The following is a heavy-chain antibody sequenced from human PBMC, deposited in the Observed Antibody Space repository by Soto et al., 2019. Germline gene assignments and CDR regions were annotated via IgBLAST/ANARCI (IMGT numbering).Heavy chain of an antibody. CDR1: GFTFSNVW. V-gene: IGHV3-15*07. J-gene: IGHJ6*02. CDR2: IKSKTDGGTT. CDR3: TTDGGVRGVITHYYYGMDV. D-gene: IGHD3-10*01. Sequence: PGRSLRLSCAASGFTFSNVWVNWVSQAPGKGLEWVGRIKSKTDGGTTDYAAPVKGRFTISRDDSKNTLYLQMNSLKTEDTAVYYCTTDGGVRGVITHYYYGMDVWGQGTTVNVSS.